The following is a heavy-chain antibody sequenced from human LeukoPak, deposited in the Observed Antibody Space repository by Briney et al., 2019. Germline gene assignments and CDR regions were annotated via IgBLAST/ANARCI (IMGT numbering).Heavy chain of an antibody. CDR2: INPNSGGT. CDR1: VYTFTGYY. J-gene: IGHJ6*03. CDR3: ARDKIAAAGLQADYYYFYYMDV. D-gene: IGHD6-13*01. Sequence: ASVKVSCKASVYTFTGYYMHRVRQAPGHGLEWMGWINPNSGGTNYAQKFPGRVTMTSDTYIRTDYMELNRLTSDDTAVYYCARDKIAAAGLQADYYYFYYMDVWGKGTTVTVSS. V-gene: IGHV1-2*02.